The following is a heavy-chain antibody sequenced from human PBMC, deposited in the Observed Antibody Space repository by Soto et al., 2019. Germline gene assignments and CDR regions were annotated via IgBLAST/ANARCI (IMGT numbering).Heavy chain of an antibody. D-gene: IGHD7-27*01. CDR2: IIPIFGTA. Sequence: QVQLVQSGAEVKKPGSSVKVSCKASGGTFSSYAISWVRQAPGQGLEWMGGIIPIFGTANYAQKCQGRVTITAGESTTTAYMELSSLRSEDTAVYYCARRAKLGHYYYYCGMDVWGQGTTVTVSS. V-gene: IGHV1-69*01. CDR3: ARRAKLGHYYYYCGMDV. J-gene: IGHJ6*02. CDR1: GGTFSSYA.